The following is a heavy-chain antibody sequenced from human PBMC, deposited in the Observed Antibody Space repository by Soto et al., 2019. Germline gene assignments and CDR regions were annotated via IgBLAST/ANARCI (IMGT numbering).Heavy chain of an antibody. V-gene: IGHV6-1*01. CDR2: TYYRSKWYN. CDR3: ARDRPRYYFDSSGYYSDAFDI. Sequence: SQTLSLTFGVSGDSVSSTSASWDWSRPSPSRGLEWLGRTYYRSKWYNDYAVSVKSRITINPDTSKNQFSLQLNSVTPEDTAVYYWARDRPRYYFDSSGYYSDAFDIWVQGTMVTVSS. J-gene: IGHJ3*02. D-gene: IGHD3-22*01. CDR1: GDSVSSTSAS.